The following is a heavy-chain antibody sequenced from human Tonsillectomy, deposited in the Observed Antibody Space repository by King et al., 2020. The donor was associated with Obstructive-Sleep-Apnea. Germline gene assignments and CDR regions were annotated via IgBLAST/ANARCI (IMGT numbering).Heavy chain of an antibody. Sequence: QLQESSPGLMKPSQTLSLTCTVSGGSISSGGYYWSWIRQHPGKGLEWIAYIYYSGSTYYNPSLKSRATMSVDTSKNQFSLRLTSVTAADTAVYYCARRGYCSGGTCYLYFDYWGQGTLVTVSS. J-gene: IGHJ4*02. V-gene: IGHV4-31*03. CDR3: ARRGYCSGGTCYLYFDY. CDR1: GGSISSGGYY. CDR2: IYYSGST. D-gene: IGHD2-15*01.